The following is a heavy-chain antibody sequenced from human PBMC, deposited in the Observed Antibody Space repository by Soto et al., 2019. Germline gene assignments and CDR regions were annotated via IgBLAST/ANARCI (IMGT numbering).Heavy chain of an antibody. J-gene: IGHJ6*02. V-gene: IGHV3-30*18. D-gene: IGHD6-19*01. CDR1: GFTFSSYG. Sequence: QVQLVESGGGVVQPGRSLRLSCAASGFTFSSYGMHWVRQAPGKGLEWVAVISYDGSNKYYADSVKGRFTISRDNSKNTLYLQMNSLRAEDRAVYYCAKLAMTMRMAGVGMDGWGQGTTVTVSS. CDR3: AKLAMTMRMAGVGMDG. CDR2: ISYDGSNK.